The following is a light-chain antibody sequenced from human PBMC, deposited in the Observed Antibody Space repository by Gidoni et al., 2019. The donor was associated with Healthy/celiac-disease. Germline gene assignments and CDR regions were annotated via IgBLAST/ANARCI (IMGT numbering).Light chain of an antibody. V-gene: IGLV2-14*03. CDR2: DVS. CDR3: SSYTSSSRGV. J-gene: IGLJ2*01. Sequence: QSALTQPASVSGSPGQSITISCTGTSSDVGGYNYVSWYQQHPGKAPKLIIYDVSNRPSGVSNRFSGSKSGNTASLTISGLQAEDEADYYFSSYTSSSRGVFGGGTKLTVL. CDR1: SSDVGGYNY.